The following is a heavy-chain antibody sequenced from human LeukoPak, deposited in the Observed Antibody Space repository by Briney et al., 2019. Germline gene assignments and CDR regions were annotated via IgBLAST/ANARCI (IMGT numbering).Heavy chain of an antibody. Sequence: PGGSLRLSCAASGFTFSNAWMSWVRQAPGKGLEWVGRIKSKTDGGTTDYAAPVKGRFTISRDDSKNTLYLQMNSLKTEDTAVYYCTTGSITMVRGVIDYWGQGTLVTVSS. CDR3: TTGSITMVRGVIDY. CDR2: IKSKTDGGTT. D-gene: IGHD3-10*01. CDR1: GFTFSNAW. J-gene: IGHJ4*02. V-gene: IGHV3-15*01.